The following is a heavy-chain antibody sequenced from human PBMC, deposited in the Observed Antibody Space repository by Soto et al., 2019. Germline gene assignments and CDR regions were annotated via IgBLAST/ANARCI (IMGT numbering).Heavy chain of an antibody. CDR3: ARGADDYGDRVDY. D-gene: IGHD4-17*01. Sequence: PGESLKISCTASGFSVTNNYMSWVRQSPGKRLEWVSILYSGGNTYYADSVRGRFTISRVNSQNTLYLQMNNLRVDDTGVYYCARGADDYGDRVDYWGQGTLVTVSS. J-gene: IGHJ4*02. CDR2: LYSGGNT. CDR1: GFSVTNNY. V-gene: IGHV3-53*01.